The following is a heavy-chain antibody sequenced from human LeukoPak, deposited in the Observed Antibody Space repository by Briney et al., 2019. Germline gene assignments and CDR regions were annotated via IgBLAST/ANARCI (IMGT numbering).Heavy chain of an antibody. CDR1: GGTFSSYA. J-gene: IGHJ5*02. D-gene: IGHD6-19*01. V-gene: IGHV1-18*01. Sequence: ASVKVSCKASGGTFSSYAISWVRQAPGQGLEWMGWISAYNGNTNYAQKLQGRVTMTTDTSTSTAYMELRSLRSDDTAVYYCARVAASGWYDRHNLNWFDPWGQGTLVTVSS. CDR2: ISAYNGNT. CDR3: ARVAASGWYDRHNLNWFDP.